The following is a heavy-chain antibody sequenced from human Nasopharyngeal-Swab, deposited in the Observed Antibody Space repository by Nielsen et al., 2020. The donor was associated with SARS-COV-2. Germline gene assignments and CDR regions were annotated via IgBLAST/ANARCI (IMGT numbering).Heavy chain of an antibody. CDR3: ARDQRSGWFDAFDI. Sequence: RQAPGKGLEWIGYIYYSGSTNYNPSLKSRVTISVDTSKNQFSLKLSSVTVADTAVYYCARDQRSGWFDAFDIWGQGTMVTVSS. D-gene: IGHD6-19*01. J-gene: IGHJ3*02. V-gene: IGHV4-59*01. CDR2: IYYSGST.